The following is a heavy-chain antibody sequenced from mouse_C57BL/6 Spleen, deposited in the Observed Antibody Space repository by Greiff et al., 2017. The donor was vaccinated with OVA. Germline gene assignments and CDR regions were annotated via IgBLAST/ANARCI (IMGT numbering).Heavy chain of an antibody. D-gene: IGHD1-1*01. CDR1: GFTFSDYY. J-gene: IGHJ1*03. CDR3: ARYYYGSHWYFDV. Sequence: EVQLQQSEGGLVQPGSSMKLSCTASGFTFSDYYMAWVRQVPEKGLEWVANINYDGSSTYYLDSLKSRFIISRDNAKNILYLQMSSLKSEDTATYYCARYYYGSHWYFDVWGTGTTVTVSS. V-gene: IGHV5-16*01. CDR2: INYDGSST.